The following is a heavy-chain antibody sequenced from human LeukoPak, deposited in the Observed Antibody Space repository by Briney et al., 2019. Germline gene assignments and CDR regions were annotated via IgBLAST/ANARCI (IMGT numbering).Heavy chain of an antibody. CDR2: INPSSGGT. J-gene: IGHJ4*02. D-gene: IGHD5-24*01. V-gene: IGHV1-2*02. Sequence: ASVKVSFKASGYTFTGYYIHWIRQAPGQGLEWVGWINPSSGGTNYTQKFEGRVTMTRDTSLTTAYMELRSLRSDDTAVYYCARLQFSANRPRDYWGQGTLVTVSS. CDR3: ARLQFSANRPRDY. CDR1: GYTFTGYY.